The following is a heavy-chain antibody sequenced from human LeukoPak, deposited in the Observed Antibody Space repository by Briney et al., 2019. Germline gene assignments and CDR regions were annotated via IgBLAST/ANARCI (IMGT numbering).Heavy chain of an antibody. V-gene: IGHV3-21*01. CDR3: ARGHDYGDYGDY. CDR2: ISRASESI. J-gene: IGHJ4*02. D-gene: IGHD4-17*01. Sequence: GGSLRLSCAASGFTFNAYSMGWVRQAPGKGLEWVSIISRASESIFYADSVKGRFTISRDNAKNSLYLQMNSLRAEDTAVYYCARGHDYGDYGDYWGQGTLVTVSS. CDR1: GFTFNAYS.